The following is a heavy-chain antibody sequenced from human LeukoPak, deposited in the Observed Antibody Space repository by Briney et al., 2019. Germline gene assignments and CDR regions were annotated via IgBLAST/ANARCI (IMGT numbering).Heavy chain of an antibody. Sequence: SETLSLTCTVSVDSFSSGDYYWSWIRQPPGKGLEWIGYIYYSGSTKYNPSLKSRVSISEDTSKNQFSLKLTSVTAADTAVYYCAREARGLGYYDSSGYRAFDIWGQGTMVTVSS. CDR2: IYYSGST. J-gene: IGHJ3*02. D-gene: IGHD3-22*01. V-gene: IGHV4-30-4*08. CDR1: VDSFSSGDYY. CDR3: AREARGLGYYDSSGYRAFDI.